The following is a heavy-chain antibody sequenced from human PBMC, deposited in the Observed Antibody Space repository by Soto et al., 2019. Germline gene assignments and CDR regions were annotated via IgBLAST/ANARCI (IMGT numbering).Heavy chain of an antibody. J-gene: IGHJ6*02. CDR2: IDPSDSYT. CDR3: ARGCSSTSCYSRSTYGMDV. Sequence: GESLKISCKGSGYSFTSYWMSWVGQMPGKGLEWMGRIDPSDSYTNYSPSFQGHVTISADKSISTAYLQWSSLKASDTAMYYCARGCSSTSCYSRSTYGMDVWGQGTTVTVYS. V-gene: IGHV5-10-1*01. CDR1: GYSFTSYW. D-gene: IGHD2-2*01.